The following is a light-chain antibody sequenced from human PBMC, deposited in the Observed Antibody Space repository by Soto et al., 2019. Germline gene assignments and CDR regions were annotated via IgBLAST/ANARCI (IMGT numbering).Light chain of an antibody. V-gene: IGKV1-17*01. CDR2: STS. J-gene: IGKJ1*01. CDR1: QDIRNY. Sequence: DIPMTQSPSSLSASVGYIVTITCRASQDIRNYLGWYQQKPGNAPQRLIYSTSTLHGGVPSRFSGSGSGTEFTLTISSLQPEDFATYYCLQYNSSPRTFGQGTKVEIK. CDR3: LQYNSSPRT.